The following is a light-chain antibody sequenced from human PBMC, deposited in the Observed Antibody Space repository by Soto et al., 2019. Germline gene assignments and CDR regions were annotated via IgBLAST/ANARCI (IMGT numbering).Light chain of an antibody. CDR2: SAS. V-gene: IGKV1D-12*01. Sequence: DIQMAQSPSSVSASVGDRVTITCRASQSIASWLAWYQQKPGKAPRLLIASASSLQGGVPSRFSGSGSGTDFTLTISSLQPEDSATYYCQQANSFPYTFGRGTKLEI. CDR1: QSIASW. J-gene: IGKJ2*01. CDR3: QQANSFPYT.